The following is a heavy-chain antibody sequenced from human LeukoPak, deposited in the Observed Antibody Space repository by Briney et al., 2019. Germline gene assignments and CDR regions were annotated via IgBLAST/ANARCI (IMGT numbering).Heavy chain of an antibody. CDR2: IYHSGST. CDR3: ARGGIAVEFFDY. Sequence: SETLSLTCTVYGYSISSGYYWGWIRQPPGKGLEWIGSIYHSGSTYYNPSLKSRVTISVDTSKNQFSLKLSSVTAADTAVYYCARGGIAVEFFDYWGQGTLVTVSS. J-gene: IGHJ4*02. D-gene: IGHD6-19*01. CDR1: GYSISSGYY. V-gene: IGHV4-38-2*02.